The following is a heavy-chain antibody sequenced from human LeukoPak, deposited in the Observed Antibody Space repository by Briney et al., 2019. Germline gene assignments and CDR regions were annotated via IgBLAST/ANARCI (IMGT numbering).Heavy chain of an antibody. D-gene: IGHD3-22*01. CDR3: AKDTMIVVVNMGGDFDY. CDR2: ISYDGSNK. CDR1: GFTFSSYG. J-gene: IGHJ4*02. Sequence: GGSLRLSCAASGFTFSSYGMHWVRQAPGKGLEWVAVISYDGSNKYYADSVKGRFTISRDNSKNTLYLQMNSLRAEDTAVYYCAKDTMIVVVNMGGDFDYWGQGTLVTVSS. V-gene: IGHV3-30*18.